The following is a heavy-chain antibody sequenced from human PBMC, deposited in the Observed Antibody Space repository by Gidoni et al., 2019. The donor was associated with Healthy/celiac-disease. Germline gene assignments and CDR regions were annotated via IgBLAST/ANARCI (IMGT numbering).Heavy chain of an antibody. J-gene: IGHJ4*02. CDR1: GFTFSSYA. CDR3: ATQGVVVTAYWEYYFDY. CDR2: ISGSGGST. Sequence: EVQLLESGGGLVQPGGSLLLSCAASGFTFSSYAMSWVRQAPGKGLEWVSAISGSGGSTYYADSVKGRFTISRDNSKNTLYLQMNSLRAEDTAVYYCATQGVVVTAYWEYYFDYWGQGTLVTVSS. D-gene: IGHD2-21*02. V-gene: IGHV3-23*01.